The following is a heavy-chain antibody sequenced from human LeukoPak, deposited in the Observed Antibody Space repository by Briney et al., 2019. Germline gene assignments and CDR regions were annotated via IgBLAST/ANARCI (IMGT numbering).Heavy chain of an antibody. CDR2: ISADNGDT. J-gene: IGHJ5*02. CDR3: ARGEYWWFDP. V-gene: IGHV1-18*01. Sequence: ASVKVSCKASGYTFTSYGITWVRQAPGQGLEWMGWISADNGDTHYAQIVQGRVTMTTDTSTSTAYMELRSLRSDDTAVYYCARGEYWWFDPWGQGTLVTVSS. D-gene: IGHD3-10*01. CDR1: GYTFTSYG.